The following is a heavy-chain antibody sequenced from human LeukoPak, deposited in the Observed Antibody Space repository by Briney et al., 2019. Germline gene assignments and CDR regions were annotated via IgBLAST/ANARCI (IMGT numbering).Heavy chain of an antibody. CDR2: IIPIFGTA. D-gene: IGHD6-13*01. V-gene: IGHV1-69*01. Sequence: ASVKVSCKASGGTFISYAISWVRQAPGQVLEWMGGIIPIFGTANYAQKFQGRVTITADESTSTAYMELSILRSEDTAVYYCARGDSSSFDYWGQGTLVTVSS. CDR3: ARGDSSSFDY. J-gene: IGHJ4*02. CDR1: GGTFISYA.